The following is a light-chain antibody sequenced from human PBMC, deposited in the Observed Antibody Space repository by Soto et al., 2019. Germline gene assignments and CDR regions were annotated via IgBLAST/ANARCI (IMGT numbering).Light chain of an antibody. CDR3: GADHGSGSNFVWNV. CDR1: SGYSNYK. J-gene: IGLJ1*01. CDR2: VGTGGIVG. Sequence: QLVLTQPPSASASLGASVTLTCTLSSGYSNYKVDWYQQRPGKGPRFVMRVGTGGIVGSKGDGIPDRFSVLGSGLNRYLTIKNIQEEDESDYHCGADHGSGSNFVWNVFGTGTKLTVL. V-gene: IGLV9-49*01.